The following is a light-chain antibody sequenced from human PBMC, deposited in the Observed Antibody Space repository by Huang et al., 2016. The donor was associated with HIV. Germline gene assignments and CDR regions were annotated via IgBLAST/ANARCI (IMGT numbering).Light chain of an antibody. Sequence: IVLTQSPATLSLAPGERATLSCRAIQTIGTSLAWFQQKPGQAPRLLIYAASNRATGIPARFGGRGSGTDFTLTISSLEPEDFAVYYCQQRGDWPLTFGGGTRVEIK. CDR3: QQRGDWPLT. V-gene: IGKV3-11*01. CDR2: AAS. CDR1: QTIGTS. J-gene: IGKJ4*01.